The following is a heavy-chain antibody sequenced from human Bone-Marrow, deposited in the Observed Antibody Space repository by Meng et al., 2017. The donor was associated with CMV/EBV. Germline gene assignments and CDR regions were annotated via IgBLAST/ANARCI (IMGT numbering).Heavy chain of an antibody. V-gene: IGHV1-69*05. D-gene: IGHD3-16*01. J-gene: IGHJ6*02. CDR1: GYTFTSYG. CDR3: ARRNAYDDGVGDYYYGMDV. Sequence: SVKVSCKASGYTFTSYGISWVRQAPGQGLEWMGGIIPIFGTANYAQKFQGRVTITTDESTSTAYMELSSLRSEDTAVYYCARRNAYDDGVGDYYYGMDVWGQGPTVTVSS. CDR2: IIPIFGTA.